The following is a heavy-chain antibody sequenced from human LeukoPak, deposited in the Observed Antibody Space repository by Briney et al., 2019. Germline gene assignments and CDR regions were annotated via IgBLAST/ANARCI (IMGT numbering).Heavy chain of an antibody. CDR1: GITLSNYG. J-gene: IGHJ4*02. V-gene: IGHV3-23*01. Sequence: GGSLRLSCAVSGITLSNYGMSWVRQAPGKGREWVAGISDSGGRTNYADSVKGRFTISRDNPKNTLYLQMNSLRAEDTAVYFCAKRGVVIRVILVGFHKEAYYFDSWGQGALVTVSS. CDR3: AKRGVVIRVILVGFHKEAYYFDS. D-gene: IGHD3-22*01. CDR2: ISDSGGRT.